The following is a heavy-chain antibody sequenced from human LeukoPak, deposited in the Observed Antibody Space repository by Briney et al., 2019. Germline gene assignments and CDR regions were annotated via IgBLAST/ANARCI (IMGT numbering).Heavy chain of an antibody. Sequence: QPGGSLRLSCAASGFTFSSYSMNWVRQAPGKGLEWVSYISSSSSTIYYADPVKGRFTISRDNAKNSLYLQMNSLRAEDTAVHYCARDYGGYGGDYWGQGTLVTVSS. CDR3: ARDYGGYGGDY. CDR1: GFTFSSYS. CDR2: ISSSSSTI. V-gene: IGHV3-48*01. J-gene: IGHJ4*02. D-gene: IGHD5-18*01.